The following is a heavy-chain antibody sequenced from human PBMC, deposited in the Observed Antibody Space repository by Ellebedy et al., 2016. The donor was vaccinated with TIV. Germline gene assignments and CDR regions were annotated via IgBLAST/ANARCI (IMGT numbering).Heavy chain of an antibody. J-gene: IGHJ5*02. CDR2: IYQDGSEQ. CDR3: ARRGRYGDYSVRVNSWFDL. V-gene: IGHV3-7*01. CDR1: GFNFRSYW. Sequence: PGGSLRLSCEASGFNFRSYWMSWVRQAPGKGLEWVANIYQDGSEQYYVDSVKGRFTIARDNARNSVYLQMNSLRAEDTAVYYCARRGRYGDYSVRVNSWFDLWGQGTLVTVSS. D-gene: IGHD4-17*01.